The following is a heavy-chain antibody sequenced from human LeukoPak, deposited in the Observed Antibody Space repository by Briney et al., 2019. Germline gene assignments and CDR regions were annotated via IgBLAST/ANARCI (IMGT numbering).Heavy chain of an antibody. D-gene: IGHD3-10*01. CDR2: IYYSGST. CDR3: ARDYSEGDYYYNYYMDV. Sequence: SETLSLTCTVSGGSISSSSYYWGWIRQPPGKGLEWIGRIYYSGSTYYNPSLRSRVTISVDTSKNQFSLKLSSVTAADTAVYYCARDYSEGDYYYNYYMDVWGKGTTVTISS. CDR1: GGSISSSSYY. V-gene: IGHV4-39*01. J-gene: IGHJ6*03.